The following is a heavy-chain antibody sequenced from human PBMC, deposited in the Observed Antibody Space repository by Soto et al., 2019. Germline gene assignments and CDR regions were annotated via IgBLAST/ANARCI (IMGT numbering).Heavy chain of an antibody. CDR1: GFTFSSYG. D-gene: IGHD5-12*01. Sequence: GGSLRLSCAASGFTFSSYGMHWVRQAPGKGLEWVAVISYDGSNKYYADSVKGRFTISRDNSKNTLYLQMNSLRAEDTAVYYCAKVLRNLATVYYYYGMDVWGQGTTVTVSS. V-gene: IGHV3-30*18. CDR3: AKVLRNLATVYYYYGMDV. J-gene: IGHJ6*02. CDR2: ISYDGSNK.